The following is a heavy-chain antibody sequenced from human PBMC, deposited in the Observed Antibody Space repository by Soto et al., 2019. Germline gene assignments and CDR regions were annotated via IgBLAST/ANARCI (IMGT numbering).Heavy chain of an antibody. CDR3: AHRVVWRPSDWSLGWFDP. CDR1: GFSLSTSGVG. Sequence: QITLKESGPTLVKPTQTLTLTCTFSGFSLSTSGVGVGWVRQPPGKALEWLALIYWDDDKRYIPSRRSRLAIFQDTPKNLVVLIMTNMDPEDTATYYCAHRVVWRPSDWSLGWFDPWGQGTLVTVSS. CDR2: IYWDDDK. V-gene: IGHV2-5*02. D-gene: IGHD3-9*01. J-gene: IGHJ5*02.